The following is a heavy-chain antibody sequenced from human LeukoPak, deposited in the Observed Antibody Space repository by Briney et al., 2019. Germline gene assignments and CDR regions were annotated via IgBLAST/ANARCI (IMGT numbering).Heavy chain of an antibody. Sequence: GGSLRLSCAASGFTFSSYEMHWVRQAPGKGLEWVSYISSSGSTIYYADSVKGRFTISRDNAKNSLYLQMNSLRAEDTAVYYCASAIVGPTTDYWGQGTLVTVSS. CDR1: GFTFSSYE. D-gene: IGHD1-26*01. V-gene: IGHV3-48*03. CDR2: ISSSGSTI. J-gene: IGHJ4*02. CDR3: ASAIVGPTTDY.